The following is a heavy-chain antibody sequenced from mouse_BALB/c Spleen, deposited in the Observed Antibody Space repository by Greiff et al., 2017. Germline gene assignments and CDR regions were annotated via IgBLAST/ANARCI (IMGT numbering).Heavy chain of an antibody. V-gene: IGHV3-6*02. Sequence: EVQLQESGPGLVKPSQSLSLTCSVTGYSITSGYYWNWIRQFPGNKLEWMGYISYDGSNNYNPSLKNRISITRDTSKNQFFLKLNSVTTEDTATYYCARGGTGRSAMDYWGQGTSVTVSS. CDR3: ARGGTGRSAMDY. D-gene: IGHD4-1*01. J-gene: IGHJ4*01. CDR1: GYSITSGYY. CDR2: ISYDGSN.